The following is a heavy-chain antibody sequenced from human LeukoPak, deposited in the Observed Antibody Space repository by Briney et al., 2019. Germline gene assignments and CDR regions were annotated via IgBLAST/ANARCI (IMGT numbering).Heavy chain of an antibody. CDR1: GGTFSSYA. Sequence: GASVKVSCKASGGTFSSYAISWVRQAPGQGLEWMGIIYPDDSDTRYSPSFQGQVTISADKSVSIAYLQWSSLKASDTAMYYCARPNITSYYDSRGYDAFDVWGQGTTAIVSS. CDR3: ARPNITSYYDSRGYDAFDV. J-gene: IGHJ3*01. D-gene: IGHD3-22*01. CDR2: IYPDDSDT. V-gene: IGHV5-51*01.